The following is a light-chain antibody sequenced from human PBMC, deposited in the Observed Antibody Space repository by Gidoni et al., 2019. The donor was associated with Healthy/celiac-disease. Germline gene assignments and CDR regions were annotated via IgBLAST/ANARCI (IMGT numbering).Light chain of an antibody. V-gene: IGKV3-20*01. CDR1: QSVSSSY. Sequence: EIVLTHSPGTLSLSPGERATLSCMASQSVSSSYLAWYQQKPGPEPRLLIYGASSRATGSPDRFSGSGSGTDFTLTISRLGPEDFAVYYCQQYGSSPYTFGQGTKLEIK. CDR2: GAS. CDR3: QQYGSSPYT. J-gene: IGKJ2*01.